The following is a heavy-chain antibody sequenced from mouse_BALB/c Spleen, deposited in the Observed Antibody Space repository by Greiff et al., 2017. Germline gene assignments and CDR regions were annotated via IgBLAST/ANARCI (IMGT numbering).Heavy chain of an antibody. CDR3: ADYYYGSSSFFAY. D-gene: IGHD1-1*01. J-gene: IGHJ3*01. CDR2: IDPANGNT. Sequence: VQLQQSGAELVRSGASVKLSCTASGFNIKDTYMHWVKQRPEQGLEWIGRIDPANGNTKYDPKFQGKATITADTSSNTAYLQLSSLTSEDTAVYYCADYYYGSSSFFAYWGQGTLVTVSA. CDR1: GFNIKDTY. V-gene: IGHV14-3*02.